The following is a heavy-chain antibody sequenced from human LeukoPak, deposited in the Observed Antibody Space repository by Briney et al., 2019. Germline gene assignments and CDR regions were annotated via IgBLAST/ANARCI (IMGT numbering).Heavy chain of an antibody. V-gene: IGHV3-15*01. Sequence: GGSLRLSCAASGFTFNSARINWVRQAPGKGLEWVGRIKSKNVGGTTDYAAPVKGRFTISRDDSKNTVYLQMNSLKIEDTAVYYCTSHAAFDPWGQGTLVTVSS. CDR3: TSHAAFDP. CDR2: IKSKNVGGTT. CDR1: GFTFNSAR. J-gene: IGHJ5*02.